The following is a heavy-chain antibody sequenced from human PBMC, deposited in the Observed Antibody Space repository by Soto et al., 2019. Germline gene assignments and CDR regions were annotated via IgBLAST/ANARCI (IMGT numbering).Heavy chain of an antibody. Sequence: EVQLVESGGVLIQPGGSLRLSCAASGLTVSSYAMSWVRQAPGEGLEWVSVIYASDSTHYADSVEGRFTTSRDYSKNTLFLHMNMLRGEDTAGYYCAKGWMDVWGQGTTVTVS. J-gene: IGHJ6*02. V-gene: IGHV3-53*01. CDR3: AKGWMDV. CDR1: GLTVSSYA. CDR2: IYASDST.